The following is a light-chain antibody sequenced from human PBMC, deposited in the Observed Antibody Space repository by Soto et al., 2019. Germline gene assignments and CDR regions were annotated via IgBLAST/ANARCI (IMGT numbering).Light chain of an antibody. CDR2: DVT. Sequence: QSALTQPRSVSGSPGQSVTIDCTGTSSDVGRYDYVSWYQQHPGEAPKLVVYDVTKRPSGVPDRFSGSKSGNTASLTISGLQAEDEADYYCCSYAGIYSYVFGTGTKLTVL. CDR1: SSDVGRYDY. J-gene: IGLJ1*01. V-gene: IGLV2-11*01. CDR3: CSYAGIYSYV.